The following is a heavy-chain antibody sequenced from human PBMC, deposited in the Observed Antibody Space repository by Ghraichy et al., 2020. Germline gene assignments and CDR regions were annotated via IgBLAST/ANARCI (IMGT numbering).Heavy chain of an antibody. J-gene: IGHJ6*02. Sequence: ASVKVSCKASGYTFTGYYMHWVRQAPGQGLEWMGWINPKTGGTKYAEKFQGRVPLTRDTSINTLYMELRRLTSDDPAVYYCASGGQWLVNHYSMDVWGQGTTVSVSS. CDR2: INPKTGGT. D-gene: IGHD6-19*01. V-gene: IGHV1-2*02. CDR1: GYTFTGYY. CDR3: ASGGQWLVNHYSMDV.